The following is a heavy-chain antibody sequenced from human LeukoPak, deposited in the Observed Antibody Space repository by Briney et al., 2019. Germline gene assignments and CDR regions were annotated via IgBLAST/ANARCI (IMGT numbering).Heavy chain of an antibody. Sequence: GGSLRLSCAASGFTFSRHGMHWVRQAPGKGLEWVAVIWYDGSDKYYADSVKGRFTISRDNSKDTLYLQLNSLRAEDTAVYYCARDGGGYCGGDWGQGTLVTVSS. V-gene: IGHV3-33*01. CDR3: ARDGGGYCGGD. J-gene: IGHJ4*02. CDR2: IWYDGSDK. D-gene: IGHD2-21*01. CDR1: GFTFSRHG.